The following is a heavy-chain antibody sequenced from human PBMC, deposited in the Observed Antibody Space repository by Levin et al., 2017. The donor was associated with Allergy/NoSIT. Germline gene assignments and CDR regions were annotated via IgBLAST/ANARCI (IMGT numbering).Heavy chain of an antibody. CDR1: GYTFTSYY. D-gene: IGHD6-13*01. CDR3: ARDLYRQQLVFGTNGLGGY. CDR2: INPSGGST. J-gene: IGHJ4*02. Sequence: ASVKVSCKASGYTFTSYYMHWVRQAPGQGLEWMGIINPSGGSTSYAQKFQGRVTMTRDTSTSTVYMELSSLRSEDTAVYYCARDLYRQQLVFGTNGLGGYWGQGTLVTVSS. V-gene: IGHV1-46*01.